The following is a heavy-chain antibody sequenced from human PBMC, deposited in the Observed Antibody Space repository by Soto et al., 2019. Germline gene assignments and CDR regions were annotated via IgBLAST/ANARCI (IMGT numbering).Heavy chain of an antibody. CDR1: GGSTSSSNW. D-gene: IGHD6-13*01. CDR2: IYHSGST. J-gene: IGHJ3*02. CDR3: ARSPSSSWYGGGAFDI. V-gene: IGHV4-4*02. Sequence: PSETLSLTCTVSGGSTSSSNWWSWVRQPPGKGLEWIGEIYHSGSTNYNPSLQSRVTISVDKSENQFSLKMRSVTAADTAVYYCARSPSSSWYGGGAFDIWGKGTMVTVS.